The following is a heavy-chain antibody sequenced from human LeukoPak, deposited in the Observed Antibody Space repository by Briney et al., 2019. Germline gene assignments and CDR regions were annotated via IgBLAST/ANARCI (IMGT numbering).Heavy chain of an antibody. Sequence: GGSLRLSCTTSGFAFSNYAMNWVRQAPGKGLEWVSAISGDGVRTYYADSVKGLFTISRDNSKSTLYLQMKSLRAEDTAVYYCAKDYEESTSWREFFDYWGQGTLVTVSS. D-gene: IGHD3-3*01. CDR2: ISGDGVRT. J-gene: IGHJ4*02. CDR1: GFAFSNYA. V-gene: IGHV3-23*01. CDR3: AKDYEESTSWREFFDY.